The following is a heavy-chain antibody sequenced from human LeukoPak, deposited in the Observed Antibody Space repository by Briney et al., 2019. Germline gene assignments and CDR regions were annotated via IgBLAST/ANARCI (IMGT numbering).Heavy chain of an antibody. Sequence: GSLRLSCAASGFTFRSYSMNLVRQAPGKGLEWVSSISSSSSYIYYADSVKGRFTISRDNAKNSLYLQMNSLRAEDTAVYYCARGSSGEDYFDYWGQGTLVTVSS. CDR3: ARGSSGEDYFDY. CDR2: ISSSSSYI. D-gene: IGHD1-26*01. J-gene: IGHJ4*02. CDR1: GFTFRSYS. V-gene: IGHV3-21*01.